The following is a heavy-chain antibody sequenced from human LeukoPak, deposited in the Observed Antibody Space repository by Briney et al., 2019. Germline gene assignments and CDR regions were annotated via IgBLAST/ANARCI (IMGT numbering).Heavy chain of an antibody. CDR3: ASGGSHYDILTDYYYYYGMDV. J-gene: IGHJ6*04. CDR2: IYYSGST. V-gene: IGHV4-61*10. Sequence: PSQTLSLTCTVSGGSISSGSYYWSWIRQPAGKGLEWIGYIYYSGSTNYNPSLKSRVTISVDTSKNQFSLKLSSVAAADTAVYYCASGGSHYDILTDYYYYYGMDVWGKGTTVTVSS. CDR1: GGSISSGSYY. D-gene: IGHD3-9*01.